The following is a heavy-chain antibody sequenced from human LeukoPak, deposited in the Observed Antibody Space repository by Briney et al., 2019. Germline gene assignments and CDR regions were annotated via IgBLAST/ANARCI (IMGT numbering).Heavy chain of an antibody. CDR3: ATSVAGKYYYYYYMDV. Sequence: PSETLSLTCTVSGGSISSYYWSWIRQPAGKGLEWIGRIYTSGSTNYNPSLKSRVTMSVDTSKSQFSLKLSSVTAADTAVYYCATSVAGKYYYYYYMDVWGKGTTVTVSS. D-gene: IGHD6-19*01. CDR2: IYTSGST. CDR1: GGSISSYY. V-gene: IGHV4-4*07. J-gene: IGHJ6*03.